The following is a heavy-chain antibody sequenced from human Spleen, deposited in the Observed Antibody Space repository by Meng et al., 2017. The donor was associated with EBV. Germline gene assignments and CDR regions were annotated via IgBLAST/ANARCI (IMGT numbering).Heavy chain of an antibody. Sequence: QVRLQESGPGLVKPSQTLSLTCAVSGGSFDSLNYYWSWIRQPPGKGLEWIGHIYYGGSTFYNPSLKSRVTISIDTSKNQFSLKLTSVTATDTAVYFCARDDSRYFDQWGQGTLVTVSS. CDR3: ARDDSRYFDQ. D-gene: IGHD3-22*01. J-gene: IGHJ4*02. CDR1: GGSFDSLNYY. V-gene: IGHV4-30-4*01. CDR2: IYYGGST.